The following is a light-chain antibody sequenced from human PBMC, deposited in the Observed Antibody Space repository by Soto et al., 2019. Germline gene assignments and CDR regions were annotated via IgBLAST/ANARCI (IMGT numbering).Light chain of an antibody. CDR2: AAS. Sequence: DIQMTQSPSSLSASVGDRVTITCRASQSISSYLNWYQQKPGQAPKLLIYAASSLQSGVPSRFSGSGSGTDFTVTISSLQHEDFATYYCQQSFSTLYTFGQGTKLEIK. CDR1: QSISSY. V-gene: IGKV1-39*01. CDR3: QQSFSTLYT. J-gene: IGKJ2*01.